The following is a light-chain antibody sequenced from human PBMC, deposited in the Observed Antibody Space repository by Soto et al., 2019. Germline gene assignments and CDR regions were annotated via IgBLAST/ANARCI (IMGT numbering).Light chain of an antibody. CDR2: AGS. Sequence: DIQMTQSPSSLSASVGDRVTITCRASQSISSYLNWYQQKPGKAPELRIYAGSALQSGVPSRCSGSGSGTDFNLTISSLQPEDFATYYCQQSYHIPDSFGQGTKLEIK. V-gene: IGKV1-39*01. CDR3: QQSYHIPDS. CDR1: QSISSY. J-gene: IGKJ2*01.